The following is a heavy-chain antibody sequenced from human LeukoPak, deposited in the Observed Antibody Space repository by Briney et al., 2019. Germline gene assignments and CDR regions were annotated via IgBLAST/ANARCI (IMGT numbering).Heavy chain of an antibody. CDR2: INPNSGGT. CDR1: GYSFTGYY. D-gene: IGHD3-22*01. CDR3: ARGDSSGYYSY. Sequence: ASVKVSCKASGYSFTGYYMHWVRQAPGQGLEWMGWINPNSGGTNYAQKLQGRVTMTTDTSTSTAYMELRSLRSDDTAVYYCARGDSSGYYSYWGQGTLVAVSS. J-gene: IGHJ4*02. V-gene: IGHV1-2*02.